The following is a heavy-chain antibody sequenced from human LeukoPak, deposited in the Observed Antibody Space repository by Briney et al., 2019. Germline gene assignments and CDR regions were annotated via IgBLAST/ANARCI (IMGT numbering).Heavy chain of an antibody. CDR2: IKQDGSEK. CDR1: GFTFSSYA. J-gene: IGHJ4*02. Sequence: PGGSLRLSCAASGFTFSSYAMSWVRQAPGKGLEWVANIKQDGSEKYYVDSVKGRFTISRDNAKNSLYLQMNSLRAEDTAVYYCARVRGGVWGSYRYDYWGQGTLVTVSS. D-gene: IGHD3-16*02. V-gene: IGHV3-7*01. CDR3: ARVRGGVWGSYRYDY.